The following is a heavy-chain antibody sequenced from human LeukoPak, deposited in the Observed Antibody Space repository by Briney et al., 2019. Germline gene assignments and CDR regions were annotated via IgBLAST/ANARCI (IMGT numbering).Heavy chain of an antibody. CDR3: ARDSSIQSLDP. V-gene: IGHV3-33*01. D-gene: IGHD5-18*01. CDR2: IWYDGSNK. Sequence: PGRSLRLSCAASGVTFSSYGMHWVRQAPGKGLEWVAVIWYDGSNKYYADSVKGRFTMSRDNYKNTLYLQMNSLRAEDAAVYYCARDSSIQSLDPWGQGTLVTVSS. CDR1: GVTFSSYG. J-gene: IGHJ5*02.